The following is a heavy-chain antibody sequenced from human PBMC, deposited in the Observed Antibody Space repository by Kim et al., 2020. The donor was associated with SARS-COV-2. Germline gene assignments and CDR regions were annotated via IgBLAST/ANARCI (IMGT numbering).Heavy chain of an antibody. Sequence: GGSLRLSCTASGFTFSKAWLTWVRQAPGKGLEWVGRIKSKSDGGTADYAAPVEGRFTISRDDSKKTLYLQMHSLKSEDRGIYYCATMDVWGKGTSVIVSS. J-gene: IGHJ6*04. V-gene: IGHV3-15*01. CDR1: GFTFSKAW. CDR2: IKSKSDGGTA. CDR3: ATMDV.